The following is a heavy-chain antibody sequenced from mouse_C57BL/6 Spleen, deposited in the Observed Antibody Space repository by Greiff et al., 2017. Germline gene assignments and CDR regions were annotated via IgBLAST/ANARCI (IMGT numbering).Heavy chain of an antibody. CDR1: GYTFTSYW. Sequence: QVQLQQPGAELVKPGASVKLSCKASGYTFTSYWMQWVKQRPGQGLEWIGEIDPSDSYTNYNQKFKGKAPLTVDTSSSTAYMQLSSLTSEDSAVYYCARRITTVVATGFDYWGQGTTLTVSS. V-gene: IGHV1-50*01. CDR2: IDPSDSYT. D-gene: IGHD1-1*01. J-gene: IGHJ2*01. CDR3: ARRITTVVATGFDY.